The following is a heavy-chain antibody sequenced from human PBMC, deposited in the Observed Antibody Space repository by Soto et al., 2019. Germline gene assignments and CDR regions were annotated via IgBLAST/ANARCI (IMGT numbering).Heavy chain of an antibody. Sequence: ASVKVSCKAPGDTFTSYYMHWVRQAPGHGLEWMGVINPNGGSIRFAQKFQGRVTMNRDTSRSTVYMELRGLTAEDTAVYSCAKSSGRVYGIIIEATSWSDPWGPGTLVTVSS. CDR3: AKSSGRVYGIIIEATSWSDP. J-gene: IGHJ5*02. CDR2: INPNGGSI. CDR1: GDTFTSYY. V-gene: IGHV1-46*01. D-gene: IGHD3-16*01.